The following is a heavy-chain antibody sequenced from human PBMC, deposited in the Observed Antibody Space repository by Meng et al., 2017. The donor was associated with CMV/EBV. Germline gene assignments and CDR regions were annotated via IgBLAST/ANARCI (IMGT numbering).Heavy chain of an antibody. D-gene: IGHD3-10*01. CDR2: ISAYNGNT. CDR3: ARVGYYYGSGSYYTDLDY. V-gene: IGHV1-18*01. Sequence: YPFPSYGISWVRQAPGQGLEWMGWISAYNGNTNYAQKLQGRVTMTTDTSTSTAYMELRSLRSDDAAVYYCARVGYYYGSGSYYTDLDYWGQGTLVTVSS. J-gene: IGHJ4*02. CDR1: YPFPSYG.